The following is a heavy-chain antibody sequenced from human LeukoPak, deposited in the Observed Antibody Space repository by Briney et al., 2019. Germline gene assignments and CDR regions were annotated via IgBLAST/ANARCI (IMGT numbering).Heavy chain of an antibody. D-gene: IGHD3-3*01. CDR2: IYYSGST. J-gene: IGHJ5*02. V-gene: IGHV4-59*01. CDR1: GGSINNYY. CDR3: ARVLLRFPSSWFDP. Sequence: SETLSLTCTVSGGSINNYYWSWIRQPPGKGLEWIGYIYYSGSTNYNPSLKSRVTISVDTSKNQFSLKLSSVTAADTAVYYCARVLLRFPSSWFDPWGQGTLVTVSS.